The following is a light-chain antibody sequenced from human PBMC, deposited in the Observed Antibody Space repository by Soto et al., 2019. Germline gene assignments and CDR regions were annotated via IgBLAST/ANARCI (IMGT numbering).Light chain of an antibody. V-gene: IGLV1-44*01. CDR3: GSYTTSSNYV. Sequence: QSVLTQPLSASASPGQRVTISCSGGSSNIGSNTVAWYQHLPGTAPPRLIFTAGQRPSGVSHRFSGSKSGNTASLTISGLQAEDEADYYCGSYTTSSNYVFGTGTKLTVL. CDR2: TAG. J-gene: IGLJ1*01. CDR1: SSNIGSNT.